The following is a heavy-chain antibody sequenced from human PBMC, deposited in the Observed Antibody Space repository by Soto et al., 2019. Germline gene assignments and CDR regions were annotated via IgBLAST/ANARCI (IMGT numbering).Heavy chain of an antibody. J-gene: IGHJ4*02. CDR3: ARASAREAHYFDY. Sequence: SETLSLTCTVSGGSISSYYWSWIRQPPGKGLEWIGYIYYSGSTYYNPSLKSRVTISVDTSKNQFSLKLSSVTAADTAVYYCARASAREAHYFDYWGQGTLVTVSS. D-gene: IGHD5-12*01. V-gene: IGHV4-59*06. CDR1: GGSISSYY. CDR2: IYYSGST.